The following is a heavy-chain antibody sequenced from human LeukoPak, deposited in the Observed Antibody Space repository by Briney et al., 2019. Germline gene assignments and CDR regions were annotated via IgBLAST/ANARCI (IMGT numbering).Heavy chain of an antibody. V-gene: IGHV1-69*04. CDR1: GGTFSSYA. J-gene: IGHJ4*02. D-gene: IGHD3-22*01. CDR2: IIPIFGIA. CDR3: ASDNGGYDSNGLLTV. Sequence: ASVKVSCKASGGTFSSYAISWVRQAPGQGLEWMGRIIPIFGIANYAQKFQGRVTITADKSTSTAYMELSSLRSEDTAVYYCASDNGGYDSNGLLTVWGQGTLVTVSS.